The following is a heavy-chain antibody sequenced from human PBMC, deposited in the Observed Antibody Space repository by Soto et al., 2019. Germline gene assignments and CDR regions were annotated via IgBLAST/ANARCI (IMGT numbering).Heavy chain of an antibody. J-gene: IGHJ6*02. V-gene: IGHV3-53*01. D-gene: IGHD6-19*01. CDR2: IYSGGSA. Sequence: GGSLRLSCAASGFTVSSNYMSWVRQAPGKGLEWVSVIYSGGSAYYADSVKGRFTISRDNSKNTLYLQMNSLRAEDTAVYYCARGRGSSGWYDYYYYYGMDVWGQGTTVTVSS. CDR3: ARGRGSSGWYDYYYYYGMDV. CDR1: GFTVSSNY.